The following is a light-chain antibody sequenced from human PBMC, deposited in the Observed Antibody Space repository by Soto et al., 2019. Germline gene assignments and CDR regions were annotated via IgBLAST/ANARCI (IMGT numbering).Light chain of an antibody. V-gene: IGKV3-11*01. Sequence: EIVLTQSPATLSLSPGERATLSCRASQSVSSYLAWYQQKPGQAPRLLIYDASNRATGIPARFSGSGSGTDFTLTISSLEPEDFAVYYCQQRSKWPLNFVGETKVEIK. CDR2: DAS. CDR3: QQRSKWPLN. CDR1: QSVSSY. J-gene: IGKJ4*01.